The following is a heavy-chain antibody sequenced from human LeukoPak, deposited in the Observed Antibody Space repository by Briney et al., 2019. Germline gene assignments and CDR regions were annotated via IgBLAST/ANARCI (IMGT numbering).Heavy chain of an antibody. Sequence: SETRSLTCTVAAGSIGSYYWGWIRQPPGKGLEWIGYIYYSGSTNYNRSLKSRVTISVDTSKNQFSLKLTSVTAADTAVYYCSSGSYLDYWGQGTLVTVSS. V-gene: IGHV4-59*01. D-gene: IGHD1-26*01. J-gene: IGHJ4*02. CDR3: SSGSYLDY. CDR1: AGSIGSYY. CDR2: IYYSGST.